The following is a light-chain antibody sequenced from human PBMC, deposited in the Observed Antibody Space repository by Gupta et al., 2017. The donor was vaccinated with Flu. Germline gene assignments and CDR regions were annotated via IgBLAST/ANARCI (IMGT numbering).Light chain of an antibody. CDR1: KLGNKY. Sequence: SYELTQPPSVSVSPGQTASISCSGDKLGNKYIYWYQQKSGQSPVLVIYQDNKRPSRIPERFSGSNSGNTATLTISGTQAMDEADYYCQAWDSSTPYVFGTGTKVTVL. J-gene: IGLJ1*01. V-gene: IGLV3-1*01. CDR2: QDN. CDR3: QAWDSSTPYV.